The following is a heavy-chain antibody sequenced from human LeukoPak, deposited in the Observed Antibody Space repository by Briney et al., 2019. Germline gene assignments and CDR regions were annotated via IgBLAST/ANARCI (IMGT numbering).Heavy chain of an antibody. Sequence: GGSLRLPCAASGFSFSRYGMHWVRQAPGKGLEWVAVLWHDGSNEYYADSVKGRFTISRDNSKNTLYLQMNSLRAEDTAVYYCTKGALFCSGTSCYSSFDSWGQGTLVTVSS. J-gene: IGHJ4*02. CDR3: TKGALFCSGTSCYSSFDS. D-gene: IGHD2-2*01. CDR2: LWHDGSNE. V-gene: IGHV3-33*06. CDR1: GFSFSRYG.